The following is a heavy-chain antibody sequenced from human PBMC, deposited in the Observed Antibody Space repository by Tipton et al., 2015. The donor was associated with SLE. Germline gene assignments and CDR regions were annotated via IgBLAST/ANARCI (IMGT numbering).Heavy chain of an antibody. D-gene: IGHD5-12*01. CDR1: GGSISRYY. V-gene: IGHV4-59*01. CDR3: ARDAHREYSGYDDIYYYYGMDV. J-gene: IGHJ6*02. CDR2: IYYSGST. Sequence: TLSLTCTVSGGSISRYYWSWIRQPPGKGLEWIGYIYYSGSTNYNPSLKSRVTISVDTSKNQFSLKLSSVTAADTAVYYCARDAHREYSGYDDIYYYYGMDVWGQGTTVTVSS.